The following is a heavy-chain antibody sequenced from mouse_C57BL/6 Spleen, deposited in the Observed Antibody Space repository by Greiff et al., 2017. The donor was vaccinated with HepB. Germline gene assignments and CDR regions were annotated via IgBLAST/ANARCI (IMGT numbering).Heavy chain of an antibody. Sequence: VQLKESGAELVRPGASVKLSCTASGFNIKDDYMHWVKQRPEQGLEWIGWIDPENGDTEYASKFQGKATITADTSSNTAYLQLSSLTSEDTAVYYCTTGDRGYFDVWGTGTTVTVSS. CDR3: TTGDRGYFDV. CDR1: GFNIKDDY. CDR2: IDPENGDT. V-gene: IGHV14-4*01. J-gene: IGHJ1*03. D-gene: IGHD3-3*01.